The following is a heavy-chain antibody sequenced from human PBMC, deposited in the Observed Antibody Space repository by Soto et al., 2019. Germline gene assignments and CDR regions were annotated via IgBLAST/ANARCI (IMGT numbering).Heavy chain of an antibody. D-gene: IGHD3-22*01. V-gene: IGHV3-30-3*01. J-gene: IGHJ5*02. Sequence: QVQLVESGGGVVQPGRSLRLSCAASGFTFSSYAMHWVRQAPGKGLEWVAVISYDGSNKYYADSVKGRFTISRDNSKNTLYLQMNSLRAEDTAVYYCARDYYYDSSGYYQNNWFDPWGQGTLVTVSS. CDR1: GFTFSSYA. CDR2: ISYDGSNK. CDR3: ARDYYYDSSGYYQNNWFDP.